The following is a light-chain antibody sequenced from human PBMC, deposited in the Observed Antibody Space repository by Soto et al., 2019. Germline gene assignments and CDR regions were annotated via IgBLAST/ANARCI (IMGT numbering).Light chain of an antibody. CDR2: WAS. J-gene: IGKJ2*01. CDR3: QQYESTTPT. CDR1: QSVLYSSNNKNY. Sequence: DIVMTQSPDSLAVSLGERATINCKSSQSVLYSSNNKNYLAWYQQRPGQPPKLLIYWASTRESGVPDRFSGSGSGKDFTLTITSLQAEDVAVYSCQQYESTTPTFGQGSKLEIK. V-gene: IGKV4-1*01.